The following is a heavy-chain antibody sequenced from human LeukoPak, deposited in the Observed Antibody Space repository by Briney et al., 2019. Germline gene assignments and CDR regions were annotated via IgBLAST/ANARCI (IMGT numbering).Heavy chain of an antibody. CDR2: IKQDGSEK. J-gene: IGHJ4*02. D-gene: IGHD2-21*01. Sequence: GGSLRLSCAACGFTFSNYWMSWLRLAPGKELEGVANIKQDGSEKYYVDSVEGRFTISRDNAKNLLSLQMNSLRAEDTAVYHCARVFIVGSRSVFDFWGQGTLGTVSS. V-gene: IGHV3-7*01. CDR1: GFTFSNYW. CDR3: ARVFIVGSRSVFDF.